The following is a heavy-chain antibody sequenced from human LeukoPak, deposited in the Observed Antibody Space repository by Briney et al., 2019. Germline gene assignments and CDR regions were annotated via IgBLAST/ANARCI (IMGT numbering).Heavy chain of an antibody. D-gene: IGHD4/OR15-4a*01. CDR1: GFTFSNYA. CDR3: ARGGPQYGGYVHY. J-gene: IGHJ4*02. V-gene: IGHV3-30*04. CDR2: ISYDGSNE. Sequence: GRSPRLSCAASGFTFSNYAMHWVRQAPGKGLEWVAIISYDGSNEYYGDSVKGRFTISRDNSENTLYLQMNSLRAEDTAVYYCARGGPQYGGYVHYWGQGTLVTVSS.